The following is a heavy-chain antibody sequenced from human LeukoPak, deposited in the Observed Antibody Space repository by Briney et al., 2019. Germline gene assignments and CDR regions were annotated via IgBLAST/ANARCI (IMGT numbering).Heavy chain of an antibody. CDR3: ASIASTGLRDAFDI. Sequence: GGSLRLSCAASGLTFSDYNMIWARQTPGKALEWVSSISSTSRFMFYPDSLRGRFTIFRDNAQNSLYLQMNSLRVEDTATYYCASIASTGLRDAFDIWGQGTMVTVSS. CDR2: ISSTSRFM. CDR1: GLTFSDYN. V-gene: IGHV3-21*01. J-gene: IGHJ3*02. D-gene: IGHD6-13*01.